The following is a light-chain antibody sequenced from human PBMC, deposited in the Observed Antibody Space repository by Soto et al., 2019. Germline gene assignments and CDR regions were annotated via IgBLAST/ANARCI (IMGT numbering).Light chain of an antibody. CDR3: QQRHMWPIT. CDR1: QSFRGL. CDR2: DAY. J-gene: IGKJ5*01. V-gene: IGKV3-11*01. Sequence: EVLLTQSPVTLSLSPGERATLSCRASQSFRGLLAWYQQKPGQAPRLLIYDAYNRATGIPPRFSGSGSGTDFTITISSLEPEDSAVYYCQQRHMWPITFGQGTRLEIK.